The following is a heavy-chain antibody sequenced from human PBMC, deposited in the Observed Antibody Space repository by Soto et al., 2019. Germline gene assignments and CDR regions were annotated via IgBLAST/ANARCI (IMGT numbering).Heavy chain of an antibody. J-gene: IGHJ6*02. Sequence: PSETLSLTCAVSGGSISSGGYSWSWIRQPPGKGLEWIGYIYHSGSTYYNPSLKSRVTISVDRSKNQFSLKLSPVTAADTAVYYCAGGGAFWSGYFGHYYYGMDVWGQGTTVTVS. CDR3: AGGGAFWSGYFGHYYYGMDV. D-gene: IGHD3-3*01. CDR1: GGSISSGGYS. V-gene: IGHV4-30-2*01. CDR2: IYHSGST.